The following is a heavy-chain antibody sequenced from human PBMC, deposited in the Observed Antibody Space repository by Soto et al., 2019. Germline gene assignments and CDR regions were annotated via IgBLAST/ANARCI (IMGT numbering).Heavy chain of an antibody. D-gene: IGHD1-1*01. Sequence: EVQLVQSGPEVKKPGKSLKISCKYSGDSFTTHWIAWVRQTPGKGLEWMGVIYPADSDTRYSPSFEGLVTISVDESINTVYLQWSSLKASDTAIYYCARVQARELGTIRGAFEFWGQGTLVTVSS. CDR2: IYPADSDT. CDR1: GDSFTTHW. J-gene: IGHJ3*01. CDR3: ARVQARELGTIRGAFEF. V-gene: IGHV5-51*01.